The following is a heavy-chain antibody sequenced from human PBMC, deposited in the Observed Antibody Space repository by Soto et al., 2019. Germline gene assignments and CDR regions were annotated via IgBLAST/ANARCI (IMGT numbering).Heavy chain of an antibody. Sequence: GASVKVSCKVSGYTLTELSMHWVRQAPGKGLEWMGGFDPEDGETIYAQKFQGRVTMTEDTSTDTAYMELSSLRSEDTAAYYCATGGTLLRFLEWSIDYWGQGTLVTVSS. V-gene: IGHV1-24*01. D-gene: IGHD3-3*01. J-gene: IGHJ4*02. CDR1: GYTLTELS. CDR2: FDPEDGET. CDR3: ATGGTLLRFLEWSIDY.